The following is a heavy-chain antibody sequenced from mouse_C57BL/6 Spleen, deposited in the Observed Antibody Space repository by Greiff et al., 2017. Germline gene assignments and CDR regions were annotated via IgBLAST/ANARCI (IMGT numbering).Heavy chain of an antibody. CDR2: IHPSDSDT. D-gene: IGHD2-4*01. Sequence: QVQLKQPGAELVKPGASVKVSCKASGYTFTSYWMHWVKQRPGPGLEWIGRIHPSDSDTNYNQKFQGKATLTVDKSSSTAYMQLSSLTSEDSAVDYCAMGGIDDYDVDYWGQGTTLTVSS. J-gene: IGHJ2*01. V-gene: IGHV1-74*01. CDR1: GYTFTSYW. CDR3: AMGGIDDYDVDY.